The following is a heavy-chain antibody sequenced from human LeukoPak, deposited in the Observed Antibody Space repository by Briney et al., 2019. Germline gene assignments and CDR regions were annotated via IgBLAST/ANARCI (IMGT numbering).Heavy chain of an antibody. D-gene: IGHD6-25*01. Sequence: GGSLRLSCAASGFTFSSYDMRWVRQAPGKGLEWVSGISGSGGSTYYADSVKGRFTISRDNSKNTLDLQMSSLRAEDTAVYYCAREGGFYRPLDYSGQGTLVTVSS. J-gene: IGHJ4*02. CDR1: GFTFSSYD. CDR2: ISGSGGST. V-gene: IGHV3-23*01. CDR3: AREGGFYRPLDY.